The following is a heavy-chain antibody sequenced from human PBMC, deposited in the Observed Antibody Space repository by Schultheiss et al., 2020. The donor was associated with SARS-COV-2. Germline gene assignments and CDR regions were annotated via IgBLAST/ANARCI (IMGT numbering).Heavy chain of an antibody. D-gene: IGHD6-13*01. CDR1: GFTFDDYA. Sequence: GGSLRLSCAASGFTFDDYAMHWVRQAPGKGLEWVSGISWNSGSIGYADSVKGRFTISRDNAKNSLYLQMNSLRAEDTALYYCANGVGYSSSWYGEAFEYFQHWGQGTLVTVSS. CDR3: ANGVGYSSSWYGEAFEYFQH. J-gene: IGHJ1*01. CDR2: ISWNSGSI. V-gene: IGHV3-9*01.